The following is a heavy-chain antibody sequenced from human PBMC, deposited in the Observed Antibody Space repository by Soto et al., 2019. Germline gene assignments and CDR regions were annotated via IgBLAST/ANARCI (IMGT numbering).Heavy chain of an antibody. CDR2: SSPERGGT. CDR1: GYTFTGYY. CDR3: ARDYVSPLDY. Sequence: ASVKVSCKASGYTFTGYYMHWVRQAPGQGLEWMGWSSPERGGTSCAQNLQGRFTMTGDTSIRTAYMELSRLRSDNTALYYYARDYVSPLDYWGYGTMASGSS. V-gene: IGHV1-2*02. D-gene: IGHD3-16*01. J-gene: IGHJ4*01.